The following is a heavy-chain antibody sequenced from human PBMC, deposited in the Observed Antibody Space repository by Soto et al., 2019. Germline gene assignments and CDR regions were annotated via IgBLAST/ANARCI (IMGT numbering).Heavy chain of an antibody. Sequence: GGQIPPLATPWFTFSSYVIHPVRQAPGKGLEWVAVISYDGSNKYYADSVKGRFTISRDNSKNTLYLQMNSLRAEDTAVYYCAKDLNHFDYWGQGTLVTVSS. CDR1: WFTFSSYV. CDR3: AKDLNHFDY. J-gene: IGHJ4*02. V-gene: IGHV3-30*18. CDR2: ISYDGSNK.